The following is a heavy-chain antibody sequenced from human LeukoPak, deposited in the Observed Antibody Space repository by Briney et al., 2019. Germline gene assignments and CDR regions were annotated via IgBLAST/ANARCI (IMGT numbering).Heavy chain of an antibody. CDR2: ISAYNGDT. CDR3: ARVGPPLVVVVVAATSLNLDY. CDR1: GYTFASYG. D-gene: IGHD2-15*01. Sequence: EASVTVSCKASGYTFASYGISWVRQAPGQGLEWMGWISAYNGDTNYAQKLQGRVTMTTDTSTSTAYMELRSLRSDDTAVYYCARVGPPLVVVVVAATSLNLDYWGQGTLVTVSS. V-gene: IGHV1-18*01. J-gene: IGHJ4*02.